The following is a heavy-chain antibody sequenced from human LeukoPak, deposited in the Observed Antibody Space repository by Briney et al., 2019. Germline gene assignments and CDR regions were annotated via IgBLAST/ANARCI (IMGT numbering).Heavy chain of an antibody. D-gene: IGHD3-3*01. CDR3: ARPHDFWSGTRFDY. V-gene: IGHV3-21*01. CDR1: GFTFSSYS. CDR2: ISSSSSYI. J-gene: IGHJ4*02. Sequence: GGSLRLSCAASGFTFSSYSMNWVRQAPGKGLEWVSFISSSSSYIYYADSVKGRFTISRDNAKNSLYLQMNSLRAEDTAVYYCARPHDFWSGTRFDYWGQGTLVTVSS.